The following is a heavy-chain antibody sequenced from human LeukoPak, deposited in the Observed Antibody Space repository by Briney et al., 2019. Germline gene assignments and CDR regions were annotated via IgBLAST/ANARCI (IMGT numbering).Heavy chain of an antibody. V-gene: IGHV1-46*03. CDR2: INPSGGST. D-gene: IGHD3-22*01. Sequence: ASVKVSCKASGYTFTSYYMHWVRQAPGQGLEWMGIINPSGGSTSYAQKFQGRVTMTRDTSTSTVYMELSSLRSEDTAVYYCAARRDYYDSSGYLPLDYWAQGTLVTVSS. J-gene: IGHJ4*02. CDR1: GYTFTSYY. CDR3: AARRDYYDSSGYLPLDY.